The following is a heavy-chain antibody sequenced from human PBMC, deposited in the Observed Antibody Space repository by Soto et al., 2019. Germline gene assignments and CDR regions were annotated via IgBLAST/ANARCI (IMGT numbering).Heavy chain of an antibody. CDR3: ARGRYGDY. CDR1: GYTFTSYG. J-gene: IGHJ4*02. Sequence: QAHLVQSGAEVKKPGASVKVSCKGSGYTFTSYGITWVRQAPGQGLEWMGWISAHNGNTDYAQKLQGRVTVNRDTSTSTPYRQLMSLRSDDTAVYYCARGRYGDYWGQGALVTVPS. D-gene: IGHD1-1*01. V-gene: IGHV1-18*01. CDR2: ISAHNGNT.